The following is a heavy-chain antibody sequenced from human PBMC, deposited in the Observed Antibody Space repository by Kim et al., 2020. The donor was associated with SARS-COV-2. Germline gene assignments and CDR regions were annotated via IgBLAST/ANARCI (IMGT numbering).Heavy chain of an antibody. Sequence: ASVKVSCKVSGYTLTDLSMHWVRQAPGQGLEWMGGFDPEDGETIYAQKFQGRVTITEDTSTDTAYMELSSLRSEDTAVYYCATVPVVVPACWFDPWGQGTLVTVSS. V-gene: IGHV1-24*01. CDR1: GYTLTDLS. D-gene: IGHD2-2*01. CDR3: ATVPVVVPACWFDP. J-gene: IGHJ5*02. CDR2: FDPEDGET.